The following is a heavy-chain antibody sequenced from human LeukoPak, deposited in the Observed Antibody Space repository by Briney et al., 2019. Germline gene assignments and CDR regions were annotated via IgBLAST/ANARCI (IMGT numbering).Heavy chain of an antibody. CDR2: IYPGDSDV. J-gene: IGHJ4*02. V-gene: IGHV5-51*01. CDR3: ARSKWGVRDRFDY. D-gene: IGHD7-27*01. Sequence: GESLKISCKGSGYSFSNYWIGWVRQMPGKGLEWMGIIYPGDSDVRYSPSFQGQVTISADKSISTAYLQWSSLKASDTAMYYCARSKWGVRDRFDYWGQGTLVTVSS. CDR1: GYSFSNYW.